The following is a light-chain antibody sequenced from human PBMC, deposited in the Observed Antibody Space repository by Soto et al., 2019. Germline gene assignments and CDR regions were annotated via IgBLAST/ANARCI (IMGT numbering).Light chain of an antibody. CDR1: QSVSSY. CDR3: QQRSNWSIT. CDR2: DAS. V-gene: IGKV3-11*01. J-gene: IGKJ5*01. Sequence: EIVLTQSPATLSLSPGERSTLSCRASQSVSSYLAWYQQKPGQXPRXXIYDASNRATGIPARFSGSGSGTDLTLTISSLEPEDFEVYYCQQRSNWSITFGQGTRLEIK.